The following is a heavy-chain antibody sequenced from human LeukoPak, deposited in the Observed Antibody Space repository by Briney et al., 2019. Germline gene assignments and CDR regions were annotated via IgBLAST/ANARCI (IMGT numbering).Heavy chain of an antibody. CDR1: GASIDAAGYS. J-gene: IGHJ6*02. CDR3: ARTFQAPSYGDSDSRTKYPYSMDV. Sequence: TSQTLSLTCAVSGASIDAAGYSWNWIRQAPGKDLEWIGNIYHGGRTSYKSSLKSRVTISVDTSKNHFSLKLTSVTAADTAVYYCARTFQAPSYGDSDSRTKYPYSMDVWGQGTMVAVSS. CDR2: IYHGGRT. V-gene: IGHV4-30-2*01. D-gene: IGHD4-17*01.